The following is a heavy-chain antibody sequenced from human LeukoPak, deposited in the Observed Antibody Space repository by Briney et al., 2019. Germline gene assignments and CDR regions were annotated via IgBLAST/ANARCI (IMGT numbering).Heavy chain of an antibody. CDR3: ATGPLNDYGMGD. J-gene: IGHJ6*02. CDR2: IWHDGSIE. Sequence: GGSLRLSCAASGFTFSGSDMHWVRQAPGKGLKWVAVIWHDGSIESYADSVKGRFTVSRDNSKTTLYLQMNNLRAEDTAVYYCATGPLNDYGMGDWGQGTTVTVSS. CDR1: GFTFSGSD. V-gene: IGHV3-33*03.